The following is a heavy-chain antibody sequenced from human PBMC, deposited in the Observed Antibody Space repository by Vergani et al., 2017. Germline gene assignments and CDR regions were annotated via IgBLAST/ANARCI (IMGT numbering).Heavy chain of an antibody. CDR1: GYTFTSYY. CDR2: INPSGGST. CDR3: ARGNGPSLGSGWYYKSSY. J-gene: IGHJ4*02. Sequence: QVQLVQSGAEVKKPGASVKVSCKASGYTFTSYYMHWVRQAPGQGLEWMGIINPSGGSTSYAQKFQGSVTMTRDTSTSTVYMELSSLRSEDTAVYYCARGNGPSLGSGWYYKSSYWGQGTLVTVSS. D-gene: IGHD6-19*01. V-gene: IGHV1-46*03.